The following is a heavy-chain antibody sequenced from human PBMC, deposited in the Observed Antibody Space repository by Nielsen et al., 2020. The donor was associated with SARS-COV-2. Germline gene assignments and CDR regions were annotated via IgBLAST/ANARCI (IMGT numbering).Heavy chain of an antibody. CDR2: INHSGGT. V-gene: IGHV4-34*01. D-gene: IGHD2-2*01. CDR1: GGSFSGYY. Sequence: SETLSLTCAVYGGSFSGYYWSWIRQPPGKGLEWIGEINHSGGTNYNPSLKSRVTISVDTSKNQFSLKLSSVTAADTAVYYCASLGRNDCSSTSCYAGSSWYDRTPDYWGQGTLVTVSS. J-gene: IGHJ4*02. CDR3: ASLGRNDCSSTSCYAGSSWYDRTPDY.